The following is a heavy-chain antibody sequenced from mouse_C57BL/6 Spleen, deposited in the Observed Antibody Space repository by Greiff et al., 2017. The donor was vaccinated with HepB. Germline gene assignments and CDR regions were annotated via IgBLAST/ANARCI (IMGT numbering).Heavy chain of an antibody. V-gene: IGHV1-42*01. J-gene: IGHJ3*01. CDR1: GYSFTGYY. CDR3: ARFRH. CDR2: INPSTGGT. Sequence: VQLQQSGPELVKPGASVKISCKASGYSFTGYYMNWVKQSPEKSLEWIGEINPSTGGTTYNQKFKAKATLTVDKSSSTAYMQLKSLTSEDSAVYYCARFRHWGQGTLVTVSA.